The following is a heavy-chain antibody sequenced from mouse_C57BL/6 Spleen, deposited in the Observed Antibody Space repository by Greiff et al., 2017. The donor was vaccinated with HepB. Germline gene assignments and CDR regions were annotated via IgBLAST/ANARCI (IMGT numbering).Heavy chain of an antibody. CDR3: SRVTSGVATRYFGY. D-gene: IGHD1-1*01. J-gene: IGHJ2*01. Sequence: QVQLQQPGAELVKPGASVKLSCKASGYTFTSYWMHWVKQRPGQGLEWIGMIHPNSGSTNYNEKFKSKATLTVDKSSSTAYMQLSSLTSEDSAVYYRSRVTSGVATRYFGYWGQGTTLTVSS. CDR2: IHPNSGST. CDR1: GYTFTSYW. V-gene: IGHV1-64*01.